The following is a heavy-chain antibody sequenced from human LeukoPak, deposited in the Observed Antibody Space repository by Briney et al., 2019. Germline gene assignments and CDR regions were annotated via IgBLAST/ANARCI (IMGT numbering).Heavy chain of an antibody. Sequence: SVKVSCKASGGSFRRNTIVWVRQAPGQGLEWMGMIVPISGTPNYAQKLQGRLTISTDESTSTAYMDLSNLRSDDTAIYYCARDWVWSTGYDCFDVWGQGTLVTVSS. D-gene: IGHD5-12*01. CDR2: IVPISGTP. CDR1: GGSFRRNT. V-gene: IGHV1-69*05. J-gene: IGHJ4*02. CDR3: ARDWVWSTGYDCFDV.